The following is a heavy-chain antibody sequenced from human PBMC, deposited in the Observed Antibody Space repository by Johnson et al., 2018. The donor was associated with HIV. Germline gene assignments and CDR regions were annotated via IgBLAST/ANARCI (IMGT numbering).Heavy chain of an antibody. Sequence: EVQLVESGGGLVQPGGSLRLSCAASGFTVSSNYMSWVRQAPGKGLEWVSVIYSGGSTYYADSVKGRFTISRDNSKHTLYLQMNSLKAEETAVYYCARDHRAYCGGDCDSDAFDIWGQGTMVTVSS. J-gene: IGHJ3*02. CDR3: ARDHRAYCGGDCDSDAFDI. D-gene: IGHD2-21*02. CDR1: GFTVSSNY. CDR2: IYSGGST. V-gene: IGHV3-66*01.